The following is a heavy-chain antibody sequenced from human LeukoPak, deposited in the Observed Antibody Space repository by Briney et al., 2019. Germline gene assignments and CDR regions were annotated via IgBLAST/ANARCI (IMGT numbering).Heavy chain of an antibody. D-gene: IGHD3-10*01. CDR1: GGSISSYY. V-gene: IGHV4-59*12. CDR3: ARLDTMRSGSYNYYYYMDV. CDR2: IYYSGST. J-gene: IGHJ6*03. Sequence: SETLSLTCTVYGGSISSYYWSWVRQPPGRGLEWIGHIYYSGSTNYNPSLKSRVTISVDTSKNQFSLKLSSVTAADTAVYYCARLDTMRSGSYNYYYYMDVWGKGTTVTISS.